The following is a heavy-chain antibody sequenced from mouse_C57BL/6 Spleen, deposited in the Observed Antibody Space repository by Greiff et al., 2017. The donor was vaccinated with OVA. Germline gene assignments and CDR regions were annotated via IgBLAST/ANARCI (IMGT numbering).Heavy chain of an antibody. V-gene: IGHV1-26*01. Sequence: EVQLQQSGPELVKPGASVKISCKASGYTFTDYYMTWVKQSHGKSLEWIGDINPNNGGTSYNQKFKGKATLTVDKSSSTAYMELRSLTSEDSAVYYCARWLLEYFDVWGTGTTVTVSS. CDR1: GYTFTDYY. D-gene: IGHD2-3*01. CDR3: ARWLLEYFDV. CDR2: INPNNGGT. J-gene: IGHJ1*03.